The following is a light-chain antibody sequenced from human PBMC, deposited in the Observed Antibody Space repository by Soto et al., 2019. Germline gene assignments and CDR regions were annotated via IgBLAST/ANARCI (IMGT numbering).Light chain of an antibody. CDR1: QSVRSNY. Sequence: EILLTQSPGTLSLSPGERATLSCRASQSVRSNYLAWYQRKPGQAPRLLIYGTSSRATGIPDRFSGSGSGTDFTLTISRLEPEDFAVYYCQQYDSSVLTFGGGTNVEI. CDR2: GTS. V-gene: IGKV3-20*01. CDR3: QQYDSSVLT. J-gene: IGKJ4*01.